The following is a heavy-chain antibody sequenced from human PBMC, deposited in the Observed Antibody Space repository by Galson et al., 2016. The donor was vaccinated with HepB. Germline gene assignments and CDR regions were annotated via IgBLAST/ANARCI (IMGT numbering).Heavy chain of an antibody. CDR3: ARDRIYCIGGDCYSGGFDY. V-gene: IGHV3-48*02. CDR2: ISSSSNTI. Sequence: SLRLSCAASGFTFSDRGMHWVRQAPGKGLEWVSYISSSSNTIYYADSVKGRFTISRDDAKNSLYLQMNSLRDEDTAVYHCARDRIYCIGGDCYSGGFDYWGQGTLVTVSS. D-gene: IGHD2-15*01. CDR1: GFTFSDRG. J-gene: IGHJ4*02.